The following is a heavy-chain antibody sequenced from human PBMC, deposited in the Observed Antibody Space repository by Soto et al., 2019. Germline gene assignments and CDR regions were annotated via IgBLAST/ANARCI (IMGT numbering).Heavy chain of an antibody. Sequence: EVQLLESGGGLVQPGGSLRLSCAASGFTFSSYAMSWVRQAPGKGLEWVSAISGSGGSTYYADSVKGRFTISRDNSKNTLYLQMNSLRAEDTAVYYCAKAPRREWELLVLGFWYFDLWGRGTLVTVSS. CDR2: ISGSGGST. CDR3: AKAPRREWELLVLGFWYFDL. CDR1: GFTFSSYA. J-gene: IGHJ2*01. V-gene: IGHV3-23*01. D-gene: IGHD1-26*01.